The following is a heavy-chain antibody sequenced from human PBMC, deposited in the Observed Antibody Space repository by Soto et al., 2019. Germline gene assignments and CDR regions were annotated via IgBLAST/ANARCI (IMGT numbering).Heavy chain of an antibody. CDR3: ASDSGSYYSEAFDI. V-gene: IGHV4-59*08. CDR1: GGSISSYY. J-gene: IGHJ3*02. D-gene: IGHD3-10*01. Sequence: QVQLQESGPGLVKPSETLSLTCTVSGGSISSYYWSWIRQPPGKGLEWIGYIYYSGSTNYNPSLKSRGTISVDTSKNQFSLKLSSVTAADTAVYYCASDSGSYYSEAFDIWGQGTMVTVSS. CDR2: IYYSGST.